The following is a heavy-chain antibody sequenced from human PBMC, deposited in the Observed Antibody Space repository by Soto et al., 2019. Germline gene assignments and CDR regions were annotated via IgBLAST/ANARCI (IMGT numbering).Heavy chain of an antibody. CDR2: IYHSGST. CDR1: GDSINSVDHY. CDR3: ARLRWETENNWFDP. V-gene: IGHV4-30-4*01. Sequence: SETLSLTCTVSGDSINSVDHYWSWIRQPPGKGLEWMGYIYHSGSTHYNPSLNSRLTISIDTSTNRFSLNLTSVTAADAAVYFCARLRWETENNWFDPWGQGALVTVSS. D-gene: IGHD1-26*01. J-gene: IGHJ5*02.